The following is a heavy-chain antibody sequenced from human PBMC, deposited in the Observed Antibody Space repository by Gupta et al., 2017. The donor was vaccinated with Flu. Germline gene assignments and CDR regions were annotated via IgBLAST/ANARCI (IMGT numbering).Heavy chain of an antibody. V-gene: IGHV1-2*06. Sequence: FTDYFVHWVRQAPGQGLEWMGRIDPNSGGTRFAPKFQGRVTLTTDTSIRTAFMELTRLASDDTAVYYCARDPSSGDDAFDMWGQGTKVTVSS. CDR2: IDPNSGGT. D-gene: IGHD3-10*01. J-gene: IGHJ3*02. CDR3: ARDPSSGDDAFDM. CDR1: FTDYF.